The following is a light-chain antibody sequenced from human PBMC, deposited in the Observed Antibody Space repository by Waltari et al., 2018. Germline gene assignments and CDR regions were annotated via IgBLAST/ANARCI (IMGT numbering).Light chain of an antibody. Sequence: IVLTQSPDTLSLSPGERATLSCRASQAIGHNFLVWYQQTPGQAPRLLIHGASRRATGVPDRFSGSGSGTDFALTISRLEVEDFAVYYCEQYDGSVLTFGGGTKLEIK. CDR1: QAIGHNF. CDR3: EQYDGSVLT. V-gene: IGKV3-20*01. CDR2: GAS. J-gene: IGKJ4*01.